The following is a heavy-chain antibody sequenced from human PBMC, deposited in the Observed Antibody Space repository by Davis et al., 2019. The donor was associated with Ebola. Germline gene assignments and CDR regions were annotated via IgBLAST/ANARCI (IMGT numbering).Heavy chain of an antibody. J-gene: IGHJ5*02. Sequence: GGSLRLSCAASGFSFATYAMHWVRQTPGKGLEWVAGITGSAGYIEYGDSVKGRFTISRDNSKNTLHLQMDSLRVEDTAVYYCAKDKGFWVPPDWFGPWGQGVQVTVSS. V-gene: IGHV3-23*01. CDR2: ITGSAGYI. D-gene: IGHD3-16*01. CDR1: GFSFATYA. CDR3: AKDKGFWVPPDWFGP.